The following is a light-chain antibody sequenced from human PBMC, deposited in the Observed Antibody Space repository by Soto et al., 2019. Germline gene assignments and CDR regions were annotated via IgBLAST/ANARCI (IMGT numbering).Light chain of an antibody. CDR2: EVS. V-gene: IGLV2-14*01. Sequence: QSALTQPASVSGSPGQSITIACTGTSSDVGGYNYVSWFQQHPGKAPKLMIYEVSRRPSGVSDRFSGSKSGNTASLTISVRQADDEADYYCNPHERSNIRVFGGGTQLTVL. CDR3: NPHERSNIRV. CDR1: SSDVGGYNY. J-gene: IGLJ3*02.